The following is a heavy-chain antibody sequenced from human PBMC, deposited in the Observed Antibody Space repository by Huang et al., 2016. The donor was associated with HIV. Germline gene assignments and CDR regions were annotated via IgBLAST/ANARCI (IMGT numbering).Heavy chain of an antibody. CDR1: GGSISSSNYY. J-gene: IGHJ4*02. D-gene: IGHD2-15*01. CDR2: YYYGGNT. V-gene: IGHV4-39*01. Sequence: QLQLQESGPGLVKASETLSLTCIVSGGSISSSNYYWGWVRQPPGKGLELIGSYYYGGNTFYNPSLNSRVTISVDTSKNQLSLKVRSVTAADTAVYYCARHNIYCSGGGCSSFDYWGQGTLVTVSS. CDR3: ARHNIYCSGGGCSSFDY.